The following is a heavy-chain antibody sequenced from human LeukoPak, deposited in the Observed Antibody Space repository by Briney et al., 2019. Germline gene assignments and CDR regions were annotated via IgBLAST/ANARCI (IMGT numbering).Heavy chain of an antibody. CDR1: GFTVSSNS. D-gene: IGHD2-2*01. CDR3: AKGYCSSTSCWAQDAFDI. J-gene: IGHJ3*02. V-gene: IGHV3-23*01. Sequence: GGSLRLSCTVSGFTVSSNSMSWVRQAPGKGLEWVSAISGSGGSTYYADSVKGRFTISRDNSKNTLYLQMNSLRAEDTAVYYCAKGYCSSTSCWAQDAFDIWGQGTMVTVSS. CDR2: ISGSGGST.